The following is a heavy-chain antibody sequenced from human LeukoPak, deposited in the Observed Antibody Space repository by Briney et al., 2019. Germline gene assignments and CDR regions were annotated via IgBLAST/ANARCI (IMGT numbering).Heavy chain of an antibody. V-gene: IGHV3-43D*03. CDR2: ISWDGVST. J-gene: IGHJ3*02. Sequence: GGSLRLSCAASGFPFDDYIMHWVRQAPGKGLEWVSLISWDGVSTYYADSVKGRFTISRDSSKNSLYLQMNSLRAEDTALYYCAKNSGTYADGDAIDIWGQGTMVTVSS. CDR3: AKNSGTYADGDAIDI. CDR1: GFPFDDYI. D-gene: IGHD1-26*01.